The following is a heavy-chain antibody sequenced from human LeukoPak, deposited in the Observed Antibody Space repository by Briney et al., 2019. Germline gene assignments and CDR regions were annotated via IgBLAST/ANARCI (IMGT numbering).Heavy chain of an antibody. CDR1: GGSISSGDCY. V-gene: IGHV4-30-4*08. J-gene: IGHJ4*02. CDR2: IYYSGST. CDR3: ARVHSSGWYYFDY. Sequence: TSETLSLTCTVSGGSISSGDCYWSWIRQPPGKGLEWIGYIYYSGSTYYNPSLKSRVTISVDTSKNQFSLKLSSVTAADTAVYYCARVHSSGWYYFDYWGQGTLVTVSS. D-gene: IGHD6-19*01.